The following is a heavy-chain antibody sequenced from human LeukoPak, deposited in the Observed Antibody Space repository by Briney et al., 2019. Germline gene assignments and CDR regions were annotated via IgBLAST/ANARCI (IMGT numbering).Heavy chain of an antibody. D-gene: IGHD2-2*01. CDR3: AREGQYQLLFDY. CDR1: GFTFSSYN. V-gene: IGHV3-21*01. J-gene: IGHJ4*02. Sequence: SGGSLRLSCAASGFTFSSYNMNWVRQAPGKGLEWVSYISSRSSYIYYADSMKGRFTISRDNAKNSLYLQMNSLRAEDTAVYYCAREGQYQLLFDYWGQGILVTVSS. CDR2: ISSRSSYI.